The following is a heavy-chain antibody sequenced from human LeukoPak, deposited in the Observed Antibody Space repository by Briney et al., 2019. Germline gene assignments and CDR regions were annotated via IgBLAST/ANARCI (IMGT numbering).Heavy chain of an antibody. CDR1: GFTFSSYE. CDR2: ISGTGSTI. V-gene: IGHV3-48*03. Sequence: GGSLRLSCAASGFTFSSYEMNWVRQAPGKGLEWVSYISGTGSTIYYADSVKGRFTISRDNAKSSLYLQMNSLRAEDTAVYYCARDLPPYYDYGDYAVRADAFDMWGRGTMVTVSS. J-gene: IGHJ3*02. CDR3: ARDLPPYYDYGDYAVRADAFDM. D-gene: IGHD4-17*01.